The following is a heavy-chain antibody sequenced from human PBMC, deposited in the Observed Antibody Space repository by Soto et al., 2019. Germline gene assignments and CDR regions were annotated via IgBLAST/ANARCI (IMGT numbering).Heavy chain of an antibody. CDR3: AREAERAGTGGYFEY. V-gene: IGHV1-8*01. D-gene: IGHD6-19*01. J-gene: IGHJ4*02. Sequence: AYVKFSCKACGSTFTSYDINWVRQATGQGLEWMGWMNPNSFNTGYAQKFQGRVTMTRNTSISTAYMELSSLRSEDTAVYYCAREAERAGTGGYFEYWGQGTLVTVS. CDR2: MNPNSFNT. CDR1: GSTFTSYD.